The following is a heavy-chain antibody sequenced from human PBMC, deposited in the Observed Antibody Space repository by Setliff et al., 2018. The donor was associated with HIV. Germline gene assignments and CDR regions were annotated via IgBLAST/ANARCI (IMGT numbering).Heavy chain of an antibody. V-gene: IGHV1-46*01. CDR2: INPSGNIT. Sequence: ASVKVSCKASGYTFTNYYIHWVRQAPGQGLEWMGIINPSGNITNYAQKLQGRVTMTKDTSTSTVYMEVRSLRSEDTAVYYCARGWICRGGSCYPHYYYYMDVWGKGTTVTVSS. CDR3: ARGWICRGGSCYPHYYYYMDV. CDR1: GYTFTNYY. D-gene: IGHD2-15*01. J-gene: IGHJ6*03.